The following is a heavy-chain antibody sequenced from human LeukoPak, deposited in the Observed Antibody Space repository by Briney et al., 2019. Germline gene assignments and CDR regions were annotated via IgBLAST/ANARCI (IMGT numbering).Heavy chain of an antibody. CDR1: GFTFSNYG. V-gene: IGHV3-23*01. D-gene: IGHD4-17*01. CDR3: ARGGYGAPSDY. Sequence: GGSLRLSCAASGFTFSNYGLTWVRQAPGKGLEWVSAISGSGGSTYYADSVKGRFTISRDNSKNTLYLQMNSLRAEDTAVYYCARGGYGAPSDYWGQGTLVTVSS. J-gene: IGHJ4*02. CDR2: ISGSGGST.